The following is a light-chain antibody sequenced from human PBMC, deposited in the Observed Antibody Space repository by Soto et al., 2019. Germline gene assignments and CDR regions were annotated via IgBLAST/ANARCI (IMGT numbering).Light chain of an antibody. V-gene: IGKV1-13*02. Sequence: AIQLTQSPSSLSASVGDRVTITCRASQGISSALAWYQQKPGKAPKLLIYDASSLESGVPSRFSGSGSGTDFTLTISSLQTEDCATYYCQQFNSYPRTFGQGTKLEIK. CDR3: QQFNSYPRT. J-gene: IGKJ2*01. CDR1: QGISSA. CDR2: DAS.